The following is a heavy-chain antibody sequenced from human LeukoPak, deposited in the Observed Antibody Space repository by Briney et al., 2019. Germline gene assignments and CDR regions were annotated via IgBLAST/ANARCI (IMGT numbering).Heavy chain of an antibody. CDR3: ARGKDFWTGYPIYWYFDL. J-gene: IGHJ2*01. CDR1: GYTFNSYW. D-gene: IGHD3/OR15-3a*01. CDR2: INVDGSIR. V-gene: IGHV3-74*01. Sequence: PGGSLRLSCAASGYTFNSYWIHWVRQAPGKGLVWVSRINVDGSIRDYADSVKGRFTISRDNAKSTLYLQMNSLRGEDSAVYYCARGKDFWTGYPIYWYFDLWGRGTLVTVSS.